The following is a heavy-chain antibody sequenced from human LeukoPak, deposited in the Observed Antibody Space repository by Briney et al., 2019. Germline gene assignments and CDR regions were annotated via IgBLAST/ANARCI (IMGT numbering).Heavy chain of an antibody. CDR2: IHSTGIT. D-gene: IGHD4-23*01. CDR1: GAFISSSF. Sequence: PSETLSLTCTVSGAFISSSFWTWLRQSPGRGLEWIGYIHSTGITDYNPSLKSRVTISVDTSTRQFSLNLTSVTAADSAVYYCARETGGNSGLSFDYCGQGTLVTVSS. V-gene: IGHV4-59*01. CDR3: ARETGGNSGLSFDY. J-gene: IGHJ4*02.